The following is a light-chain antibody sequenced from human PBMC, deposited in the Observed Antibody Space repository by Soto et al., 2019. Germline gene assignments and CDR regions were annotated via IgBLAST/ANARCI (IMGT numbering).Light chain of an antibody. CDR2: DAS. J-gene: IGKJ1*01. CDR3: QQYNNWPPWT. Sequence: ILMTQSPATLSVSPGERATLSCRASQSISNNLAWYQQKPGQAPRLLIYDASTRATGIPAWFSGSGSGTECTLTISGLQSEDIAVYYCQQYNNWPPWTFGQGTKVEIK. V-gene: IGKV3-15*01. CDR1: QSISNN.